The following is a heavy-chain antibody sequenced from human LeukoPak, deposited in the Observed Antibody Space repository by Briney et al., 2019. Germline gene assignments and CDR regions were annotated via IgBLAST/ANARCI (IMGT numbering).Heavy chain of an antibody. CDR2: INHSGST. CDR1: GGSFSGYY. V-gene: IGHV4-34*01. CDR3: ARESYDYVWGSYRHMCRQFDP. J-gene: IGHJ5*02. D-gene: IGHD3-16*02. Sequence: SETLSLTCAVYGGSFSGYYWSWIRQPPGKGLEWTGEINHSGSTNYNPSLKSRVTISVDTSKNQFSLKLSSVTAADTAVYYCARESYDYVWGSYRHMCRQFDPWGQGTLVTVSS.